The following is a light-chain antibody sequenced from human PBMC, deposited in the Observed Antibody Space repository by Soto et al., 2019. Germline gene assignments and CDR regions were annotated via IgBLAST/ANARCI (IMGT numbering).Light chain of an antibody. CDR2: EVT. CDR3: TSYVGNDIWV. CDR1: SSDVGAYKY. Sequence: QSALTQPPSASGSPGQSVTICCTGTSSDVGAYKYVSWYQQYPGKAPKLMIYEVTKRPSRVPDRFSGSKSGNTASLTVSGLQAEDEADYYSTSYVGNDIWVFGGGTQLTVL. J-gene: IGLJ3*02. V-gene: IGLV2-8*01.